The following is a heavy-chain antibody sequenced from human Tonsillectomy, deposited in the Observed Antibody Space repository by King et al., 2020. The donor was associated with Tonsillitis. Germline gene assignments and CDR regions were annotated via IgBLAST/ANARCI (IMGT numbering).Heavy chain of an antibody. CDR2: IRHSGST. CDR1: GGSISGGVYS. V-gene: IGHV4-30-2*01. J-gene: IGHJ5*01. CDR3: ARITRGEHWVDP. D-gene: IGHD3-10*01. Sequence: QLQESGSGLVKPSQTLSLTCAVSGGSISGGVYSWSWIRQPPGKGLEWIGYIRHSGSTYYTPSLKSRVTISVHRSKNQFSLKLSSVTAADTAVYYCARITRGEHWVDPWGQGTLVTVAA.